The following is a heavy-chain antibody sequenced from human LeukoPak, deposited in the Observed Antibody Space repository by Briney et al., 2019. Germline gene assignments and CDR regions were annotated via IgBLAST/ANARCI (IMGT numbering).Heavy chain of an antibody. D-gene: IGHD3-22*01. CDR3: AKCGSGYYPRWSDY. V-gene: IGHV3-23*01. CDR2: ISGSGGRT. J-gene: IGHJ4*02. CDR1: GFTFSSYA. Sequence: GGSLRLSCAASGFTFSSYAMSWVRQAPGKGLEGVAAISGSGGRTYYADSVKGRFTISRDNSKNTLYLQMNSLRAEDTAVYYCAKCGSGYYPRWSDYWGQGTLVTVSS.